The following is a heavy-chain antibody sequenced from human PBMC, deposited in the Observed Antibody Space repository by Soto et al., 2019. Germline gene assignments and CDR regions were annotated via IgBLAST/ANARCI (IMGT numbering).Heavy chain of an antibody. V-gene: IGHV1-69*01. D-gene: IGHD2-15*01. J-gene: IGHJ3*02. CDR2: IIPIFGTA. CDR3: ARDLGYCSGGSCYSLVSDAFDI. CDR1: GGTFSSYA. Sequence: QVQLVQSGAEVQKPGSSVKVSCKASGGTFSSYAISWVRQAPGQGLEWMGGIIPIFGTANYAQKFQGRVTITADESTSTAYMELSSLRSEDTAVYYCARDLGYCSGGSCYSLVSDAFDIWGQGTMVTVSS.